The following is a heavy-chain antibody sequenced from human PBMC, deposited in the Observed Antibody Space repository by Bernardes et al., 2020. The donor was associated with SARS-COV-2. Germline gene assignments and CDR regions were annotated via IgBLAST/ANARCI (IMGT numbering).Heavy chain of an antibody. J-gene: IGHJ3*02. D-gene: IGHD3-3*01. CDR2: ISGSGGST. CDR3: AKGGPAGTIFGVVLLEDGFDI. Sequence: GGSLRLSCAASGFTFSNYAMSWVRQAPGKGLEWVSAISGSGGSTYYADSVKGRFTISRDNSKNTLSLQMNSLRAEDTAVYYCAKGGPAGTIFGVVLLEDGFDIWGQGTLLTVFS. V-gene: IGHV3-23*01. CDR1: GFTFSNYA.